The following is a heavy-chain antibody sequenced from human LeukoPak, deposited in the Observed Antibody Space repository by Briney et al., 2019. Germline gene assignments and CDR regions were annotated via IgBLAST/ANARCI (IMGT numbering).Heavy chain of an antibody. Sequence: ASVKVSCRASEYTFIGYYIHWVRQAPGQGLEWMGWMDPRSGGRNYAQKFQGRVTMTRDTSISTAYMDLSDLRSDDTAVYYCTRGRNIEMTTMSGGSDYWGQGTLVTVSS. J-gene: IGHJ4*02. CDR1: EYTFIGYY. D-gene: IGHD5-24*01. CDR3: TRGRNIEMTTMSGGSDY. V-gene: IGHV1-2*02. CDR2: MDPRSGGR.